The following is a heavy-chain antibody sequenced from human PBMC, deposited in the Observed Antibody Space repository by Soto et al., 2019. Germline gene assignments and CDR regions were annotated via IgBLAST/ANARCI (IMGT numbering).Heavy chain of an antibody. CDR2: IYYSGST. Sequence: SETLSLTCTVSGGSITSSSYYWGWIRQPPGKGLEWIGSIYYSGSTYYNPSLKSRVTISVDTSKNQCTRKLSSVTAADTAVYYCARQGFVYCSGGSCYSYWFALCGQGTLVT. CDR1: GGSITSSSYY. J-gene: IGHJ5*02. D-gene: IGHD2-15*01. CDR3: ARQGFVYCSGGSCYSYWFAL. V-gene: IGHV4-39*01.